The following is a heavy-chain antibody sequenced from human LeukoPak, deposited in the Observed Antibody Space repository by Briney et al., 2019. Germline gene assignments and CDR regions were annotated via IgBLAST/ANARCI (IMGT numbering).Heavy chain of an antibody. D-gene: IGHD4-17*01. CDR3: ARSYGDNKGRPLLG. Sequence: ASVKVSCKASGYTFTGYYMHWVRQAPGQGLEWMGWIDPNSGGTNYAQKFQGRVTMTRDTSISTAYMELSRLRSDDTAVYYCARSYGDNKGRPLLGWGQGTLVTVPS. CDR2: IDPNSGGT. V-gene: IGHV1-2*02. CDR1: GYTFTGYY. J-gene: IGHJ4*02.